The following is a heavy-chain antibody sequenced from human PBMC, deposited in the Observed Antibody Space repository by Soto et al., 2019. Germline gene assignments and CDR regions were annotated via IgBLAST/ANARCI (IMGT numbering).Heavy chain of an antibody. CDR2: MNPNSGNT. CDR1: GYTFTSYD. Sequence: GASVKVSCKASGYTFTSYDINWVRQATGQGLEWMGWMNPNSGNTGYAQKFQGRVTMTTDTSTSTAYMELRSLRSDDTAVYYCARDLRRGDFWTDLYYMDVWGTGTTVTVSS. D-gene: IGHD3-3*01. CDR3: ARDLRRGDFWTDLYYMDV. V-gene: IGHV1-8*01. J-gene: IGHJ6*03.